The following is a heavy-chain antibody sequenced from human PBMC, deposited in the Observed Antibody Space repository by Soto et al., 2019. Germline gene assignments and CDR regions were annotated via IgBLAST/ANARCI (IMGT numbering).Heavy chain of an antibody. Sequence: ASVKVSRKASGYTFTSYDINWVRQATGQGLEWMGWMNPNSGNTGYAQKFQGRVTMTRNTSISTAYMELSSLRSEDTAVYYCARGPRYCSGGSCYPDAFDIWGQGTMVTVSS. CDR3: ARGPRYCSGGSCYPDAFDI. J-gene: IGHJ3*02. CDR1: GYTFTSYD. CDR2: MNPNSGNT. D-gene: IGHD2-15*01. V-gene: IGHV1-8*01.